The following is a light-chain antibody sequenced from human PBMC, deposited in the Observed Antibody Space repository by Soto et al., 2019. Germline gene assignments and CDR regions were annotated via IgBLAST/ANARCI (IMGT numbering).Light chain of an antibody. Sequence: DIQMTQSPSSVSASVGDRVTITCRASQGISSWLAWYQQKPGKAPKLLIYAASNLQSGVPSRCSGSGSRTDFPLTINILQPEVFATYYCQQDTSSPYTFGPGTRVDVK. CDR1: QGISSW. CDR2: AAS. CDR3: QQDTSSPYT. V-gene: IGKV1-12*01. J-gene: IGKJ3*01.